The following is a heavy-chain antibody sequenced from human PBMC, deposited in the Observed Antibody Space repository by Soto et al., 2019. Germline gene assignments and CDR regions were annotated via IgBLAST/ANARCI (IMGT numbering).Heavy chain of an antibody. CDR2: ISASGGST. Sequence: PXGSLTLSGEASGLSFSSDGMSLVRQAPGKGLEWVSSISASGGSTYYADSVRGRFTISRDNSKNTLYLQMNRLRGEDTAVYYCATRYYYDGSGPYGMDVWGQGTKVTVSS. CDR1: GLSFSSDG. V-gene: IGHV3-23*01. J-gene: IGHJ6*02. D-gene: IGHD3-22*01. CDR3: ATRYYYDGSGPYGMDV.